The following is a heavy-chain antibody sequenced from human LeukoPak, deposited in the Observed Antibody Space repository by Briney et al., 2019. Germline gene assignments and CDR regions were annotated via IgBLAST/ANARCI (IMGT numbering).Heavy chain of an antibody. D-gene: IGHD5-24*01. CDR1: GGSISSGGYY. Sequence: SETLSLTCTVSGGSISSGGYYWSWIRQHPGKGLEWIGYIYYSGSTYYNPSLKSRVTISVDTSKNQFFLKLSSVTAADTAVYYCARFISRDGYNSTGFDYWGQGTLVTVSS. J-gene: IGHJ4*02. CDR2: IYYSGST. V-gene: IGHV4-31*03. CDR3: ARFISRDGYNSTGFDY.